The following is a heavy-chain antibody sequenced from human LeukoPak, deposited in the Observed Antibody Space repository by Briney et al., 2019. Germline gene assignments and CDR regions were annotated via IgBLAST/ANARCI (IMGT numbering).Heavy chain of an antibody. CDR2: IKQDGSDE. CDR3: ARQPVGFWSGYYQYYFDH. D-gene: IGHD3-3*01. V-gene: IGHV3-7*01. Sequence: GGSLRLSCAASGFTLSSTWMSWVRQAPGKGLEWVADIKQDGSDEYYLDSVKGRFIISRDNGKNSLYLQMSTLTTEDTAVYYCARQPVGFWSGYYQYYFDHWGQGVLVTVSS. CDR1: GFTLSSTW. J-gene: IGHJ4*02.